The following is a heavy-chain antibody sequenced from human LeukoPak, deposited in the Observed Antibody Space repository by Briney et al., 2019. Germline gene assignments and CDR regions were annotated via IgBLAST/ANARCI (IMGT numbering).Heavy chain of an antibody. CDR1: GFTFSSYS. J-gene: IGHJ4*02. V-gene: IGHV3-21*01. D-gene: IGHD3-10*01. CDR2: ISRSSSYI. CDR3: ARDSGLYGSGSYSGY. Sequence: GGSLRLSCAASGFTFSSYSMNWVRQAPGKGLEWVSSISRSSSYIYYADSVKGRFTISRDNAKNSLYLQMNSLRAEDTAVYYCARDSGLYGSGSYSGYWGQGTLVTVSS.